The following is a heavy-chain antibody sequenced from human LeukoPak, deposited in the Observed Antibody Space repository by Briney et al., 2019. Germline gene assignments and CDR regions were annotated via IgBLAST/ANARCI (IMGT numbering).Heavy chain of an antibody. CDR3: ARPAPSYYYDSSGYYYAGAFDI. CDR2: IYPGDSDT. V-gene: IGHV5-51*01. CDR1: GYSFTSYW. D-gene: IGHD3-22*01. J-gene: IGHJ3*02. Sequence: GESLKISCKGSGYSFTSYWIGWVRQTPGKGLEWMGIIYPGDSDTRYSPSFQGQVTISADKSISTAYLQWSGLKASDTAMYYCARPAPSYYYDSSGYYYAGAFDIWGQGTMVTVSS.